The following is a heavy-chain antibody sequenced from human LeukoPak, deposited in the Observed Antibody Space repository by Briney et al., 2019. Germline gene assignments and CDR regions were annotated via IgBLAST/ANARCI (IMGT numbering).Heavy chain of an antibody. Sequence: GASVKVSCKASGGTFSSYAISWVRQAPGQGLEWMGGIIPIFGTANYAQKFQGRVTITADESTSTAYMELSSLRSEDTAVYYCARDYGGNSGDAFDIWGQGTMVTVSS. J-gene: IGHJ3*02. CDR1: GGTFSSYA. CDR2: IIPIFGTA. V-gene: IGHV1-69*13. D-gene: IGHD4-23*01. CDR3: ARDYGGNSGDAFDI.